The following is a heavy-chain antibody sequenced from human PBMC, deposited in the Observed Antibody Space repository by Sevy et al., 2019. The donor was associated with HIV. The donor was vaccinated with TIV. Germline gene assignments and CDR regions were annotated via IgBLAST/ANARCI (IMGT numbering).Heavy chain of an antibody. D-gene: IGHD3-3*01. CDR2: ISAYNGNT. V-gene: IGHV1-18*01. J-gene: IGHJ6*02. CDR3: ARDTIFGVVIGMDV. CDR1: GYTFTSYG. Sequence: PSVKVSCKASGYTFTSYGISWVRQAPGQGLEWMGWISAYNGNTNYAQKLQGRVTMTTDTSTSTAYMELRSLRSDDTAVYYCARDTIFGVVIGMDVWGQGTTVTVSS.